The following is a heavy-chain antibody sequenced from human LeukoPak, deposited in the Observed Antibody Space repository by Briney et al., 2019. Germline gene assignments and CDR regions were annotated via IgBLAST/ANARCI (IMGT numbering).Heavy chain of an antibody. J-gene: IGHJ6*03. CDR2: IYYSGST. Sequence: SETLSLTCTVSGGSISSYYWSWIRQPPGKGLEWIGYIYYSGSTNYNPSFKSRATISVDTSKNQFSLKLSSVTAADTAVYYCARDRSGYDNYYYYYYMDVWGKGTTVTISS. V-gene: IGHV4-59*01. D-gene: IGHD5-12*01. CDR1: GGSISSYY. CDR3: ARDRSGYDNYYYYYYMDV.